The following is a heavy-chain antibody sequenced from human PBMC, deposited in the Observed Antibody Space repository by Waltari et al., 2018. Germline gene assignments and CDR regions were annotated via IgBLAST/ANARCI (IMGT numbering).Heavy chain of an antibody. D-gene: IGHD4-17*01. CDR1: GGSFSGYY. CDR2: INHSGST. V-gene: IGHV4-34*01. Sequence: QVQLQQWGAGLLKPSETLSLTCAVYGGSFSGYYWSWIRQPPGKGLDWIGEINHSGSTNYNPSLKSRVTISVDTSKNQFSLKLSSVTAADTAVYYCARGGYVDAFDYWGQGTLVTVSS. CDR3: ARGGYVDAFDY. J-gene: IGHJ4*02.